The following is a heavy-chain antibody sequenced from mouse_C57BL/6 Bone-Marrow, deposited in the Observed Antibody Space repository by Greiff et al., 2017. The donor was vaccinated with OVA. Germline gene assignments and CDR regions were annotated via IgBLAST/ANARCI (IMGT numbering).Heavy chain of an antibody. CDR1: VFNIKDDY. CDR3: TTRFPFDY. CDR2: IDPENGDT. Sequence: VQLQQSGAELVSPGASVHLSFTSSVFNIKDDYMHWVKQRPEQGLEWIGWIDPENGDTEYASKFQGKATITADTSSNTAYLQLSSLTSEDTAVYYCTTRFPFDYWGQGTTLTVSS. V-gene: IGHV14-4*01. J-gene: IGHJ2*01.